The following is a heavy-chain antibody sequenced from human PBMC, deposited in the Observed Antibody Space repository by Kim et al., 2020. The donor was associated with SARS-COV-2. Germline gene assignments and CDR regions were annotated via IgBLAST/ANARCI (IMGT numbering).Heavy chain of an antibody. D-gene: IGHD3-10*01. J-gene: IGHJ6*03. V-gene: IGHV3-11*06. CDR3: AREVRLLWFGELWYYYYMDV. Sequence: GRFTISRDNAKNSLYLQMNSLRAEDTAVYYCAREVRLLWFGELWYYYYMDVWGKGTTVTVSS.